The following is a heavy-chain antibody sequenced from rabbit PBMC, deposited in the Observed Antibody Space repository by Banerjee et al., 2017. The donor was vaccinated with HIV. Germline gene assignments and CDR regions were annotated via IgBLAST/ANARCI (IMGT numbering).Heavy chain of an antibody. CDR2: INTSSANT. CDR3: ARDLAGVIGWNFDL. Sequence: QEQLVESGGGLVQPGGSLKLSCKASEFDLSRYYMSWVRQAPGKGLEWIACINTSSANTVYASWAKGRFTSSKTSSTTVTLQMTSLTAADTATYFCARDLAGVIGWNFDLWGPGTLVTVS. V-gene: IGHV1S45*01. CDR1: EFDLSRYY. J-gene: IGHJ4*01. D-gene: IGHD4-1*01.